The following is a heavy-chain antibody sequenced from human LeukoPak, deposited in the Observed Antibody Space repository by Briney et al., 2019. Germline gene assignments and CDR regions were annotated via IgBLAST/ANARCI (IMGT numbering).Heavy chain of an antibody. Sequence: GGSLKISCKGSGYSFTSYCIGWVRQMPGKGLEGMGIIYPGDSDTRYSPSFQGQVTISADKSISTAYLQWSSLKASDTAMYYCARQDPDALYYFDYWGQGTLVTVSS. CDR2: IYPGDSDT. V-gene: IGHV5-51*01. J-gene: IGHJ4*02. D-gene: IGHD2-2*01. CDR1: GYSFTSYC. CDR3: ARQDPDALYYFDY.